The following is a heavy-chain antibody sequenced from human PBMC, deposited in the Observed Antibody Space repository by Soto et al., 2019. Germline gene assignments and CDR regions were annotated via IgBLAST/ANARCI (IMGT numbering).Heavy chain of an antibody. V-gene: IGHV1-3*01. CDR3: ARSPSRMAAETQLDP. J-gene: IGHJ5*02. Sequence: GASVKVSCKASGYTFTSYAMHWVRQAPGQRLEWMGWINAGNGNTKYSQKFQGRVTITRDTSASTAYMELSSLRSEDTAIYYCARSPSRMAAETQLDPWGQGTLVTVSS. D-gene: IGHD6-6*01. CDR2: INAGNGNT. CDR1: GYTFTSYA.